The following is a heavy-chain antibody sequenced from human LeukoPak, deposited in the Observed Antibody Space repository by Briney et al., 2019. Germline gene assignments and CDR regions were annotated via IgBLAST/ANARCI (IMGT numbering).Heavy chain of an antibody. V-gene: IGHV3-23*01. CDR3: AKVFSVIAYYFDH. CDR2: ISGSGGST. D-gene: IGHD2-21*01. Sequence: GGSLRLSCAASGFTFSSYAMSWVRQAPGKGLEWVPAISGSGGSTYYADSVKGRFTISRGNSKNTLYLQMNSLRAEDTAVYYCAKVFSVIAYYFDHWGQGTLVTVSS. CDR1: GFTFSSYA. J-gene: IGHJ4*02.